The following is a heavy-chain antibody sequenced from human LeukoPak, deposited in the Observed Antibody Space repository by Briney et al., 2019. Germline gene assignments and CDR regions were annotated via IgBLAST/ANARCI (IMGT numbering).Heavy chain of an antibody. J-gene: IGHJ5*02. CDR3: ARAPDWFDP. CDR2: VYTRGST. Sequence: SQTLSLTSTVSGGSISSGNNYWSCIRQPAGTGLEWIGCVYTRGSTTYNPSLKSRVTISIDTSKNQFSLKLSSVTAADTAVYYCARAPDWFDPWGQGTLVTVSS. CDR1: GGSISSGNNY. V-gene: IGHV4-61*02.